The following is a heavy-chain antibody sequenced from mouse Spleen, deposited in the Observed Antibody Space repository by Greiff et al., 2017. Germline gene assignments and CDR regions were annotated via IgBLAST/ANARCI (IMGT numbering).Heavy chain of an antibody. Sequence: LQQPGSELVRPGASVKLSCKASGYTFTSYWMHWVKQRPGQGLEWIGNLYPGSGSTNYDEKFKSKATLTVDTSSSTAYMQLSSLTSEDSAVYYCTSSHYYGSSYLAYWGQGTSVTVSS. J-gene: IGHJ4*01. CDR3: TSSHYYGSSYLAY. CDR2: LYPGSGST. V-gene: IGHV1S22*01. D-gene: IGHD1-1*01. CDR1: GYTFTSYW.